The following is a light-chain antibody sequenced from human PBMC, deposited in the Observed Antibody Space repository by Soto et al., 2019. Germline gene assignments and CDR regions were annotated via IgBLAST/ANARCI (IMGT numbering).Light chain of an antibody. CDR2: WAS. Sequence: DIVMTQSPDSLAVSLGERATINCKSSQSVLHSPNNKNYLAWYQQQPGQPPKLLIYWASTRESGVPDRFSGSGSGTDFNITISSLQAEDVAVYYCHQYIDIPWTFGQVTKVEIK. CDR1: QSVLHSPNNKNY. V-gene: IGKV4-1*01. CDR3: HQYIDIPWT. J-gene: IGKJ1*01.